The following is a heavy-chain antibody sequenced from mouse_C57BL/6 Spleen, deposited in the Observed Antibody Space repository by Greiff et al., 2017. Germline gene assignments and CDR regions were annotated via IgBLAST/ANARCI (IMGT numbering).Heavy chain of an antibody. J-gene: IGHJ4*01. CDR2: INPGGGGT. D-gene: IGHD1-3*01. V-gene: IGHV1-54*01. CDR1: GYAFTNYW. CDR3: ARKGTNLAMDY. Sequence: VQLQQSGAELVRPGTSVKVSCKASGYAFTNYWIEWVKQRPGQGLEWIGVINPGGGGTNYNEKFKGKATLTADKSSSTAYMQLSSLTSEDSAVYFCARKGTNLAMDYWGQGTSVTVSA.